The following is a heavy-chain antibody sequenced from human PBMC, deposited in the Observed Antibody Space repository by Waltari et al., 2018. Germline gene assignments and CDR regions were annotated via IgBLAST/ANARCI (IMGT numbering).Heavy chain of an antibody. J-gene: IGHJ3*02. CDR1: GYTFTSYY. CDR3: ARDVWRSGSYRNDAFDI. V-gene: IGHV1-46*01. D-gene: IGHD1-26*01. CDR2: INPSGGST. Sequence: SCKASGYTFTSYYMHWVRQAPGQGLEWMGIINPSGGSTSYAQKFQGRVTMTRDTSTSTVYMELSSLRSEDTAVYYCARDVWRSGSYRNDAFDIWGQGTMVTVSS.